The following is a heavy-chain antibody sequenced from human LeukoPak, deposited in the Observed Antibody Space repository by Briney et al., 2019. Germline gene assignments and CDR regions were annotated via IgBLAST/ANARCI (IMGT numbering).Heavy chain of an antibody. D-gene: IGHD6-13*01. CDR1: GFTFSNYW. Sequence: QPGGSLRLSCAASGFTFSNYWMHWVRQAPGKGLVWVPRINSDGISTTYADSLKGRFTISRDNAKNTLYLQMNSLRAEDTAVYYCARGHTSTWYWYFDLWGRGTLVTVSS. J-gene: IGHJ2*01. CDR2: INSDGIST. CDR3: ARGHTSTWYWYFDL. V-gene: IGHV3-74*01.